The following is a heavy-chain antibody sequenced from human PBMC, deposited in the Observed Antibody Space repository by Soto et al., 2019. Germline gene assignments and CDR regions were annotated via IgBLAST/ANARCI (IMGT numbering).Heavy chain of an antibody. V-gene: IGHV4-30-2*03. CDR3: ARHTPAISISDH. CDR1: GGSISSGGYS. Sequence: SETLSLTCAVSGGSISSGGYSWSWIRQPPGKGLEWIGSIYYSGSTYYNPSLKSRVTISVDTSKNQFSLKLSSVTAADTAVYYCARHTPAISISDHWGQGTLVTVSS. D-gene: IGHD2-15*01. J-gene: IGHJ4*02. CDR2: IYYSGST.